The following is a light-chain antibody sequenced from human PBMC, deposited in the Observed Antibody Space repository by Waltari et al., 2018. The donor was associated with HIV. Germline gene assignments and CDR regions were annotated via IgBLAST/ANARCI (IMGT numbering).Light chain of an antibody. CDR3: TSFRPTSAPVV. CDR2: DVT. CDR1: SSDVGGYTY. V-gene: IGLV2-14*01. Sequence: QPALTQPAAVSGSPGQSLTISCTGTSSDVGGYTYVSWFLQRPGQAPKLMIYDVTHRPSGVSNRFSGSKSANTASLTISGLQVEDEGDYYCTSFRPTSAPVVFGGGTKLTVL. J-gene: IGLJ2*01.